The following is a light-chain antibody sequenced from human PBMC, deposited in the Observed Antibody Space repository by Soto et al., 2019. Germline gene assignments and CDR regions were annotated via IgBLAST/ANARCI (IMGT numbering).Light chain of an antibody. V-gene: IGKV3-15*01. Sequence: EIVMTQSPATLSVSPGERATLSCRAGQSVSSNLAWYQQKPGQAPRLLIYGASTRATGIPARFSGSGSGTEFTLTISSLQSEDFAVYYCQQYNNWLLFTFGPGTKVDIK. CDR3: QQYNNWLLFT. CDR2: GAS. J-gene: IGKJ3*01. CDR1: QSVSSN.